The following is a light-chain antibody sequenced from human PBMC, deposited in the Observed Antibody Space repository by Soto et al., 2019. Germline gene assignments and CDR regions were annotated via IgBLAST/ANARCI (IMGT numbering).Light chain of an antibody. Sequence: QSVLTQSPSASASLEASVKLTCTLSSGHSSYAIAWHQQQPEKGPRYLMKLNSDGSHSKGDGIPDRFSGSSSGAERYLTISGLQSEDEADYYCQTWGSGPVVFGGGTKLTVL. V-gene: IGLV4-69*01. CDR3: QTWGSGPVV. CDR2: LNSDGSH. CDR1: SGHSSYA. J-gene: IGLJ2*01.